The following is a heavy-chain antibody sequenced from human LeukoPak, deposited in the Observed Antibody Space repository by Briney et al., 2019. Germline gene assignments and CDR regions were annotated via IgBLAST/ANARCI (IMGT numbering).Heavy chain of an antibody. V-gene: IGHV3-30*03. D-gene: IGHD3-3*01. CDR2: ISYDGSNK. J-gene: IGHJ4*02. CDR1: GFTFSSYA. Sequence: QPGGSLRLSCAASGFTFSSYAMHWVRQAPGKGLEWVAVISYDGSNKYYADSVKGRFTISRDNSKNTLYVQMNSLRAEDTAVYYCARDPAKFWSGHDYWGQGTLVTVSS. CDR3: ARDPAKFWSGHDY.